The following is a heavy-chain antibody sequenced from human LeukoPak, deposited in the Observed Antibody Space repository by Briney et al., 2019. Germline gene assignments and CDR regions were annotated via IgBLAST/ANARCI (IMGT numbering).Heavy chain of an antibody. CDR1: GYTFTSYD. CDR3: ARSPTFFLDVEGNNRGGFDY. J-gene: IGHJ4*02. CDR2: MNPNSGNT. D-gene: IGHD5-24*01. V-gene: IGHV1-8*01. Sequence: ASVKVSCKASGYTFTSYDINWVRQATGQGLEWMGWMNPNSGNTGYAQKFQGRVTMTRNTSISTAYMELSSLRVEDTAVYYCARSPTFFLDVEGNNRGGFDYWGQGTLVTVSS.